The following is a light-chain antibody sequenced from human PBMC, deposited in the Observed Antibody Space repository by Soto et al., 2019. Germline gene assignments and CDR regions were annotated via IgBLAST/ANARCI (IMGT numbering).Light chain of an antibody. J-gene: IGLJ2*01. CDR1: SSDVGGYNY. CDR3: SSHSCSSTLVV. Sequence: QSALSQPASMSGSPGQSITISCTGTSSDVGGYNYVSWYRQYPGKAPKLIIYDVNNRPSEVSNRFSGSKSGNTASLTISGLQAEDEADYYCSSHSCSSTLVVFGGGTKLTVL. CDR2: DVN. V-gene: IGLV2-14*03.